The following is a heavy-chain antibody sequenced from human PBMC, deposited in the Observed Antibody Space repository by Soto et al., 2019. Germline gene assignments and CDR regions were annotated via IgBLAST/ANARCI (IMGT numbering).Heavy chain of an antibody. J-gene: IGHJ6*02. CDR2: IVVGSGNT. CDR1: GFTFTSSA. Sequence: GASVKVSCKASGFTFTSSAVQWVRQARGQRLEWIGWIVVGSGNTNYAQKFQERVTITRDMSTSTAYMELSSLRSEDTAVYYCAATPPLPYYYYGMDVWGQGTTVTVSS. V-gene: IGHV1-58*01. CDR3: AATPPLPYYYYGMDV.